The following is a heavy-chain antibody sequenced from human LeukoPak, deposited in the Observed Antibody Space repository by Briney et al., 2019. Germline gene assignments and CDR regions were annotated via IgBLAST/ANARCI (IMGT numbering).Heavy chain of an antibody. CDR1: GDSVSRNRAA. CDR2: TYYRSKWYN. CDR3: ARGFSEELPGALTS. V-gene: IGHV6-1*01. D-gene: IGHD2-2*01. Sequence: SQTLSLTCAISGDSVSRNRAAWNWIRQSPSRGLEWLGRTYYRSKWYNDYAVSVKSRITINPDPSKNQFSLHLNSVTPEDTAVYYCARGFSEELPGALTSWGQGILVTVSA. J-gene: IGHJ5*02.